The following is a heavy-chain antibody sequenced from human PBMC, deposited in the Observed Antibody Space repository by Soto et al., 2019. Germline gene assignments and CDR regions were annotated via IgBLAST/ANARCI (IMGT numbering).Heavy chain of an antibody. CDR1: GFTFSTYA. CDR2: LSYDGSKK. V-gene: IGHV3-30-3*01. CDR3: ARESYSSGWFFDY. Sequence: GWSLRLSCAASGFTFSTYAMQWVRQAPGKGLEWVAGLSYDGSKKNYAESVKGRFTISRDNSKNTLHLQMDSLRAEDTAVYYCARESYSSGWFFDYWGQGTLVTISS. D-gene: IGHD6-19*01. J-gene: IGHJ4*02.